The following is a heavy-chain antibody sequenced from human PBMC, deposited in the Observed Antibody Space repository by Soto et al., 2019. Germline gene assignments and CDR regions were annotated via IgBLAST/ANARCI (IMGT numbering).Heavy chain of an antibody. CDR1: GFTFSSYS. D-gene: IGHD6-13*01. J-gene: IGHJ4*02. CDR3: ARDPYSSSWFNSDY. Sequence: GGSLRLSCAASGFTFSSYSMNWVRQAPGKGLEWVSYISSSSSTMHYADSVKGRFTISRDNAKNSLYLQMNSLRDEDTAVYYCARDPYSSSWFNSDYWGQGTLVTVSS. V-gene: IGHV3-48*02. CDR2: ISSSSSTM.